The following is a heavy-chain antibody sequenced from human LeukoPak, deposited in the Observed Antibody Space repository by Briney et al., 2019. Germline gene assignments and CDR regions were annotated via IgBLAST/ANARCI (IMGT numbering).Heavy chain of an antibody. Sequence: QPGGSLRLSSVVSGFTFVHFSMHWVRQAPGKGLEWVAFVSGEQTDKYYADSVKGRFTISRDNSRNTLFLEMNSLRPDDTAVYYCARDQPGTYTMSSTWGQGTLVTVSS. J-gene: IGHJ5*02. V-gene: IGHV3-30*04. D-gene: IGHD7-27*01. CDR3: ARDQPGTYTMSST. CDR1: GFTFVHFS. CDR2: VSGEQTDK.